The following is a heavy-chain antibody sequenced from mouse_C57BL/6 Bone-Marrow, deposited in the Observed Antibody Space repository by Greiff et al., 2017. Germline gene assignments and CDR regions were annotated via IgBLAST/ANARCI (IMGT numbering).Heavy chain of an antibody. V-gene: IGHV14-4*01. CDR1: GFNIKDDY. D-gene: IGHD2-2*01. Sequence: SGAELVRPGASVKLSCTASGFNIKDDYMHWVKQRPEQGLEWIGWIDPENGDTEYASKFQGKATITADTSSNTAYLQLSSLTSEDTAVYYCTTIGYDPYWYFDVWGTGTTVTVSS. J-gene: IGHJ1*03. CDR3: TTIGYDPYWYFDV. CDR2: IDPENGDT.